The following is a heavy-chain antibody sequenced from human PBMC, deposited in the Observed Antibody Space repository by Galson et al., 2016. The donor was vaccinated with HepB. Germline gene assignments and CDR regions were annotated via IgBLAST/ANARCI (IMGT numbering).Heavy chain of an antibody. V-gene: IGHV3-23*01. CDR2: ISGSGGST. CDR3: AKSQALAAAGRVGTFDY. Sequence: SLRLSCAASGFTFSSYAMSWVRQAPGKGLEWVSAISGSGGSTYHADSVKGRFTISRDNSRNTVFLQMNSLRAEDTAVYYCAKSQALAAAGRVGTFDYWGQGTLVTVSS. CDR1: GFTFSSYA. D-gene: IGHD6-13*01. J-gene: IGHJ4*02.